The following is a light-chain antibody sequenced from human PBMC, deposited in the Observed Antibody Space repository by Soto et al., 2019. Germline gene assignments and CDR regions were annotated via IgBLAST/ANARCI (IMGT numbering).Light chain of an antibody. CDR2: EGS. CDR1: SRDVGNYNL. J-gene: IGLJ1*01. CDR3: CSYAGSSTYV. V-gene: IGLV2-23*01. Sequence: QSALTQPASVSGSPGQSITISCTGTSRDVGNYNLVSWYQQHPGKAPKLMIYEGSKRPSGVSNRFSGSKSGNTASLTISILQAEDEADYYCCSYAGSSTYVFGTGTKVTVL.